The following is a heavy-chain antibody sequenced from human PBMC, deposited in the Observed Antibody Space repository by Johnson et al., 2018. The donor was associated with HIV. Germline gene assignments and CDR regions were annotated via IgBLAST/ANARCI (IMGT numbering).Heavy chain of an antibody. D-gene: IGHD3-22*01. CDR1: GFTFSAYA. CDR2: ISSNGGTT. Sequence: QVQLVESGGGLVQPGGSLRLSCAASGFTFSAYAMHWVRQAPGKGLEYVSVISSNGGTTYYADSVKGRFSNSRDNSKKKLYLQMNSLRPEDTAVYYCAKARAEVVVVHDAWDMWGQGTMVTVSS. CDR3: AKARAEVVVVHDAWDM. V-gene: IGHV3-64*04. J-gene: IGHJ3*02.